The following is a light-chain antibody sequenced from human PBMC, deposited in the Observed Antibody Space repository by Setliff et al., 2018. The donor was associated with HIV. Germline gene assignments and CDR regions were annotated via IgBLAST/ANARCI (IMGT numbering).Light chain of an antibody. V-gene: IGLV2-14*03. CDR3: SSYTSSSTYV. CDR1: SSDVGGYNY. CDR2: DVS. Sequence: QSALAQPASVSGSPGQSITISCTGTSSDVGGYNYVSWYQQHADKAPKLMIYDVSNRPSGVSNRFSDSKSGNTASLTISGLQVEDEADYYCSSYTSSSTYVFGTGTKVTVL. J-gene: IGLJ1*01.